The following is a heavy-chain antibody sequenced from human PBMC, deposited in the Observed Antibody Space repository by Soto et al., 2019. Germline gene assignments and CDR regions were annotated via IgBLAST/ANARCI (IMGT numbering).Heavy chain of an antibody. J-gene: IGHJ6*03. CDR1: GGSISSGSYY. V-gene: IGHV4-39*01. CDR3: AGHGPTYYYYLDV. CDR2: IYYSGSS. Sequence: QLQLQESGPGLVKPSETLSLTCTVSGGSISSGSYYWGWILQPPGKGLEWIGSIYYSGSSYYNPSLKSRVTISVDTSNNQFSLRLSSVTAADTAVYYCAGHGPTYYYYLDVWGKGTAVTVSS.